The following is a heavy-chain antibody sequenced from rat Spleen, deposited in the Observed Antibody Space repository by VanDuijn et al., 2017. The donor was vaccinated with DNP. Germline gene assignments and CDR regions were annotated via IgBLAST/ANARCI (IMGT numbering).Heavy chain of an antibody. D-gene: IGHD1-12*02. J-gene: IGHJ2*01. CDR2: INNAGSA. CDR1: GHSITSSYR. V-gene: IGHV3-3*01. Sequence: EVQLQESGPSLVKPSQSLSLTCSVTGHSITSSYRWNWIRKFPGDKLEWLGYINNAGSANYNPSLKSRISITRDTSKNQFFLQVNSVTTEDTATYYCARSYYDGSYYYGNWGRGVMVTVSS. CDR3: ARSYYDGSYYYGN.